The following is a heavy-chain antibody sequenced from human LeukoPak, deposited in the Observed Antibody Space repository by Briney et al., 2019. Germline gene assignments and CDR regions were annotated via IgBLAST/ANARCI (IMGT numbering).Heavy chain of an antibody. CDR2: IYSSGSA. V-gene: IGHV4-59*08. J-gene: IGHJ4*02. Sequence: PSETLSLTCTVSGVSISSYYWTWIRQPPGKGLEWIGYIYSSGSADYNPSLKSRVTISVDTSKNQFSLKLSSVTAADTAVYYCARHLSYDILTGPDYWGQGTLVTVSS. D-gene: IGHD3-9*01. CDR1: GVSISSYY. CDR3: ARHLSYDILTGPDY.